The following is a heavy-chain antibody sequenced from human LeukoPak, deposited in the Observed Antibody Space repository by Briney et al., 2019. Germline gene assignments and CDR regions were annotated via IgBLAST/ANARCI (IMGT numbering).Heavy chain of an antibody. CDR2: IYYSGST. D-gene: IGHD5-12*01. CDR3: ARGSGYDDY. CDR1: GGSISSGDYY. Sequence: SETLSLTCTVSGGSISSGDYYWSWIRQPPGKGLEWVGYIYYSGSTYYNPSLKSRVTVSVDTSKNQFSLKLSSVTAADTAVYYCARGSGYDDYWGQGTLVTVSS. J-gene: IGHJ4*02. V-gene: IGHV4-30-4*01.